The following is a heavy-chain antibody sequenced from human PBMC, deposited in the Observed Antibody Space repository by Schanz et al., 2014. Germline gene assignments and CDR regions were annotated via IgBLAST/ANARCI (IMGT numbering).Heavy chain of an antibody. D-gene: IGHD2-2*01. Sequence: QVQLVESGGGVVQPGRSLRLSCAASGFTFSSYAIHWVRQAPGQGLEWVAVISYDGRNKYYADSVKGRFTISRDKSKNTLYLKMNSPRAEDTAVYYCAKDLLYGAPMPLNHLDYWGQGTLVTVSS. J-gene: IGHJ4*02. V-gene: IGHV3-30-3*01. CDR3: AKDLLYGAPMPLNHLDY. CDR2: ISYDGRNK. CDR1: GFTFSSYA.